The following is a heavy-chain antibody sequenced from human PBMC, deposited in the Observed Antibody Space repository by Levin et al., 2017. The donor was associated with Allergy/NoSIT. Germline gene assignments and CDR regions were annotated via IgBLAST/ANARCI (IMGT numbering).Heavy chain of an antibody. V-gene: IGHV4-34*01. CDR1: GGSFSGYY. CDR2: INHSGST. Sequence: SETLSLTCAVYGGSFSGYYWSWIRQPPGKGLEWIGEINHSGSTNYNPSLKSRVTISVDTSKNQFSLKLSSVTAADTAVYYCARGPLVVVVAASRAWFDPWGQGTLVTVSS. CDR3: ARGPLVVVVAASRAWFDP. D-gene: IGHD2-15*01. J-gene: IGHJ5*02.